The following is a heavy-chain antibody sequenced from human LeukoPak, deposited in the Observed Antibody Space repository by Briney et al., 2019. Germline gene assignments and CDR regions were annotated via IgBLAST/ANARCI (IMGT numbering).Heavy chain of an antibody. D-gene: IGHD3-10*01. CDR2: ISGGGETT. Sequence: GGSLRLSCAASGFTFNNYAMNWVRQAPGKGLEWVSSISGGGETTYYADSAKGRFTISRDNSQNTLYLQMNSLRAEDTAVYYCARDLGVVRGAITPDYWGQGTLVTVSS. V-gene: IGHV3-23*01. CDR3: ARDLGVVRGAITPDY. J-gene: IGHJ4*02. CDR1: GFTFNNYA.